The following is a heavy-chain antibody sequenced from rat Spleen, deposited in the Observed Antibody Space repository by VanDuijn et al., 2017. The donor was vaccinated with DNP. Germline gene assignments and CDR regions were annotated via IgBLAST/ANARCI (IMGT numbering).Heavy chain of an antibody. Sequence: EVQLVESGGALVQPGRSLKLSCAASGFTFSDHGMAWVRQAPTKGLEWVASISAAGGDTYYRDSVKGRFIISRDNAESTLYLQMDSLRSEDTATYYCATDRYGGYPYWGQGVMVTVSS. D-gene: IGHD1-11*01. J-gene: IGHJ2*01. CDR2: ISAAGGDT. CDR3: ATDRYGGYPY. V-gene: IGHV5S13*01. CDR1: GFTFSDHG.